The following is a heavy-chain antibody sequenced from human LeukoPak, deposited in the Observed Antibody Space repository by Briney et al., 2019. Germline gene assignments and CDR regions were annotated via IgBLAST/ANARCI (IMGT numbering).Heavy chain of an antibody. J-gene: IGHJ2*01. CDR1: GASVSSASY. CDR3: ARAGERYSSSWPYWYFDL. D-gene: IGHD6-13*01. CDR2: IYNGVNT. Sequence: SETLSLTCTVSGASVSSASYWTWIRQPPGKGVEWIAHIYNGVNTNHNPSLRSRVTISVDTSKNQFSLRLNSVTAADTAVYYCARAGERYSSSWPYWYFDLWGRGTLVTVSS. V-gene: IGHV4-61*01.